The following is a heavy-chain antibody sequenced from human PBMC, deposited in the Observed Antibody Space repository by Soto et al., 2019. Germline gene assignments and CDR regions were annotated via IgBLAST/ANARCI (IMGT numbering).Heavy chain of an antibody. D-gene: IGHD4-17*01. CDR3: ASPSAEYTVTTSYYYYGMDV. CDR2: IIPIFGTA. V-gene: IGHV1-69*01. J-gene: IGHJ6*02. Sequence: QVQLVQSGAEVKKPGSSVKVSCKASGGTFSSYAISWVRQAPGQGLEWMGGIIPIFGTANYAQKFQGRVTITADESTRTAYRELSSLRSEDTAVYYCASPSAEYTVTTSYYYYGMDVWGQGTTVTVSS. CDR1: GGTFSSYA.